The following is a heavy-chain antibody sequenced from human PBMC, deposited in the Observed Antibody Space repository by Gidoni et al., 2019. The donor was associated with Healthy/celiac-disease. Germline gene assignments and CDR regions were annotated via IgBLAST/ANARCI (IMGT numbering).Heavy chain of an antibody. CDR1: GGSIRSGGYY. CDR2: IYYSGST. V-gene: IGHV4-31*03. Sequence: QVQLPESGPGLVKPSQTLSLTCTVSGGSIRSGGYYWSWIRQHPGKGLEWIGYIYYSGSTYYNPSLKSRVTISVDTSKNQFSLKLSSVTAADTAVYYCAREPSIAAARDAFDIWGQGTMVTVSS. D-gene: IGHD6-13*01. J-gene: IGHJ3*02. CDR3: AREPSIAAARDAFDI.